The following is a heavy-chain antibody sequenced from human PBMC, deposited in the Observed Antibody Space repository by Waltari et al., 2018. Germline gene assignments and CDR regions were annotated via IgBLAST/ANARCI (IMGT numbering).Heavy chain of an antibody. CDR3: ARGSGVDS. J-gene: IGHJ4*02. Sequence: EVPLLASGGGLVQPGGSLRPSSVASCFTFSTYVMNWVRQAPGKGLEWVSSISDGSGIINYADSVKGRFTISRDNSKNTLYLQMNSLRAEDTAVYYCARGSGVDSWGQGTLVTISS. CDR1: CFTFSTYV. D-gene: IGHD7-27*01. V-gene: IGHV3-23*01. CDR2: ISDGSGII.